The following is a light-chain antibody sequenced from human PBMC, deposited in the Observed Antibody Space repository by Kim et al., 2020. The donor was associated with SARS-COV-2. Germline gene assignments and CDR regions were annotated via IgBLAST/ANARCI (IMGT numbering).Light chain of an antibody. CDR1: SSNIESNT. Sequence: QPVLTQPPSASGTPGQRVTISCSGSSSNIESNTVNWFQQLPGTAPKLLIYSNNHRSSGVPDRFSGSKSGTSASLAISGLQSEDEAVYYCAAWDDSLNGAVFGGGTQLTVL. V-gene: IGLV1-44*01. J-gene: IGLJ3*02. CDR2: SNN. CDR3: AAWDDSLNGAV.